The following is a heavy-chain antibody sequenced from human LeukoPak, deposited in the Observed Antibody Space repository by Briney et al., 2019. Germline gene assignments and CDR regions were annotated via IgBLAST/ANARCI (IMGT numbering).Heavy chain of an antibody. D-gene: IGHD3-16*02. V-gene: IGHV3-23*01. Sequence: GGSLRLSCAASGFTFSSYAMSWVRQAPGKGLEWVSAISGSGGSTYYTDSVKGRFTISRDNSKNTLYLQMNSLRAEDTAVYYCAKDPNYVWGSYRSSLRDYWGQGTLVTVSS. CDR3: AKDPNYVWGSYRSSLRDY. J-gene: IGHJ4*02. CDR1: GFTFSSYA. CDR2: ISGSGGST.